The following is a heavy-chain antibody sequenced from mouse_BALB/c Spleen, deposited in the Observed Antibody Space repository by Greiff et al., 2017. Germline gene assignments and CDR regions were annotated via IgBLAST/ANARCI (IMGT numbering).Heavy chain of an antibody. CDR2: INPSTGYT. Sequence: VKLQESGAELAKPGASVKMSCKASGYTFTSYWMHWVKQRPGQGLEWIGYINPSTGYTEYNQKFKDKATLTADKSSSTAYMQLSSLTSEDSAVYYCARSGNQAWFAYWGQGTLVTVSA. J-gene: IGHJ3*01. V-gene: IGHV1-7*01. CDR1: GYTFTSYW. D-gene: IGHD2-1*01. CDR3: ARSGNQAWFAY.